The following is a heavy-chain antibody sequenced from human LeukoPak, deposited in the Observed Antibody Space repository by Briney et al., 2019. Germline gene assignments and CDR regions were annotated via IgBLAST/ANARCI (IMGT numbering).Heavy chain of an antibody. CDR2: INAGNGKT. Sequence: ASVKVSCKASGYIFSDYAIQWVRQAPGQGLEWMGWINAGNGKTKYSQKFQGRVTITRDTSASTAYMELSGLRSEDTAVYYCARARWTSTVTTYYLDYWAREPWSPSPQ. J-gene: IGHJ4*02. V-gene: IGHV1-3*01. CDR3: ARARWTSTVTTYYLDY. D-gene: IGHD4-17*01. CDR1: GYIFSDYA.